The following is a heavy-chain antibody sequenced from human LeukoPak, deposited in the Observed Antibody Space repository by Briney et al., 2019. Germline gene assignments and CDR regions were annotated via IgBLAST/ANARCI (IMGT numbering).Heavy chain of an antibody. V-gene: IGHV3-7*04. CDR1: GFTFSTYS. Sequence: GGSLRLSCAASGFTFSTYSMSWVRQAPGKGLEWVANIRQDGSEKYYVDSVKGRFTISRDNAKNSLYLQMNSLRAEDTAVYYCARATDPGIAAAGDYWGQGTLVTVSS. D-gene: IGHD6-13*01. CDR2: IRQDGSEK. CDR3: ARATDPGIAAAGDY. J-gene: IGHJ4*02.